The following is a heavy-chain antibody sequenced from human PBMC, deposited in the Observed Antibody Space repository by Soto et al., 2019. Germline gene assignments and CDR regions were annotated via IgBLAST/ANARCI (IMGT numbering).Heavy chain of an antibody. CDR3: AREVDRRNYFDY. V-gene: IGHV3-33*01. CDR1: GFTFSSYG. CDR2: IWYDGSNK. J-gene: IGHJ4*02. Sequence: QVQLVESGGGVVQPGRSLRLSCAASGFTFSSYGMHWVRQAPGKGLEWVAVIWYDGSNKYYADSVKGRFTIARDNSTNTLYLQMNSVSAEDRAVYYCAREVDRRNYFDYWGQVTLVTVSS. D-gene: IGHD3-9*01.